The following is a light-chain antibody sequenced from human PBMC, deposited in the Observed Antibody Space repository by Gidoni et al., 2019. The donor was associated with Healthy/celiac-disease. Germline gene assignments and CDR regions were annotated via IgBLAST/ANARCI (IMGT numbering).Light chain of an antibody. CDR2: KAS. V-gene: IGKV1-5*03. J-gene: IGKJ1*01. Sequence: DIQMTQSPSTLSASVGDRVTITGRASQSISSWLAWYQQKPGKAPNLLIYKASSLESGVPSRFSGSGSGTEFTLTISSLQPDDFATYYCQQYNSYPRTFXXXTKVEIK. CDR1: QSISSW. CDR3: QQYNSYPRT.